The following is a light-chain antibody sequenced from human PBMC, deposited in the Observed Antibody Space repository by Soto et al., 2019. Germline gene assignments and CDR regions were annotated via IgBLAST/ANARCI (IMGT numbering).Light chain of an antibody. V-gene: IGLV2-14*01. Sequence: QSVLTQPASVSGSPGQSITISCSGTSNDVGGYDYVSWYQQHPGKAPKLIIYEVSNRPSGVSNRFSGSKSGNTASLTISGLQAEDETDYYCSSCTSTSTCLFGTGTKLTVL. CDR3: SSCTSTSTCL. CDR2: EVS. CDR1: SNDVGGYDY. J-gene: IGLJ1*01.